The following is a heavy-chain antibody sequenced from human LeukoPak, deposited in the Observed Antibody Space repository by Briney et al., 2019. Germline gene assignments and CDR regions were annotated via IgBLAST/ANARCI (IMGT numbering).Heavy chain of an antibody. D-gene: IGHD4-23*01. CDR1: GFAVSNNY. Sequence: PGGSLRLSCGASGFAVSNNYMTWVRQVPGKGLGWVSVMYGDGRTYYADSVKGRSTISRDNSENTVYLLMNSLRVEDTAVYYCARWVNNGGKGCYFDYWGQGTLVTVSS. CDR2: MYGDGRT. J-gene: IGHJ4*02. CDR3: ARWVNNGGKGCYFDY. V-gene: IGHV3-66*01.